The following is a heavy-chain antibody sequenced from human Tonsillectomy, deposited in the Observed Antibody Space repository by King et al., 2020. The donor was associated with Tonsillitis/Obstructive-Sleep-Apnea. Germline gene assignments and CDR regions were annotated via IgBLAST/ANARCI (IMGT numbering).Heavy chain of an antibody. V-gene: IGHV3-21*01. CDR2: ISSSSSYI. Sequence: EVQLVESGGGLVKPGGSLRLSCAASGFTFSSYSMNWVRQAPGKGLEWVSSISSSSSYIYYADSVKGRFTISRDNAKNSLYLQMNSLRDEDTAVYYCAGDGSWWEYYYYYCMDVWGKGTTVTVSS. J-gene: IGHJ6*03. CDR3: AGDGSWWEYYYYYCMDV. CDR1: GFTFSSYS. D-gene: IGHD1-26*01.